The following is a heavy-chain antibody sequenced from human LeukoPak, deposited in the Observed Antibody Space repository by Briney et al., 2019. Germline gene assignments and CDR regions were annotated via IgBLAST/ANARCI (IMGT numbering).Heavy chain of an antibody. D-gene: IGHD6-19*01. Sequence: GESLKISCKGSGYSFTGYWIGWVRQMPGKGLEWMGIIYPGDSDTRYSPSFQGQVTISADKSISTAYLQWSSLRASDTAMYYCARLPIEGKRWLLGDYWGQGTLVTVSS. CDR2: IYPGDSDT. CDR3: ARLPIEGKRWLLGDY. CDR1: GYSFTGYW. V-gene: IGHV5-51*01. J-gene: IGHJ4*02.